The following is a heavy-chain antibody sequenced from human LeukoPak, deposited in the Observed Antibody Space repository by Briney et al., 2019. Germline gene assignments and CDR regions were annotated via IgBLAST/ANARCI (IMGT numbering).Heavy chain of an antibody. Sequence: GGSLRLSCAASGFTFDDYAMHWVRQAPGKGLEWVAVISYDGSNKYYADSVKGRFTISRDNSKNTLYLQMNSLRAEDTAVYYCARDLPDDSSGYSFDYWGQGTLVTVSS. CDR1: GFTFDDYA. D-gene: IGHD3-22*01. CDR3: ARDLPDDSSGYSFDY. V-gene: IGHV3-30-3*01. CDR2: ISYDGSNK. J-gene: IGHJ4*02.